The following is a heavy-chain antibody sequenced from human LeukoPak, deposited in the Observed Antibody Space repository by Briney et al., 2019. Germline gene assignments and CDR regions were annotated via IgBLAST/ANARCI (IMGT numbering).Heavy chain of an antibody. Sequence: RTSETLSLTCDVSGGSVTSTNWWTWARQPPGKGLEWNGEVHLDGRTNYNPSLKSRLIMSVDLPENHISLKLTSVTAADTAVYYCAGEGGFYRPLDYSGQGTLVTVSS. J-gene: IGHJ4*02. D-gene: IGHD3-3*01. CDR1: GGSVTSTNW. CDR2: VHLDGRT. V-gene: IGHV4-4*02. CDR3: AGEGGFYRPLDY.